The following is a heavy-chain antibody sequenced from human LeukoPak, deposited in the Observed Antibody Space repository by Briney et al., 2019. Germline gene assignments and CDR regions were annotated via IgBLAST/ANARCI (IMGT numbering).Heavy chain of an antibody. CDR1: GGSISSSDYY. D-gene: IGHD3-22*01. CDR3: ARPYYYDSRIDP. J-gene: IGHJ5*02. Sequence: SETLSLTCTVSGGSISSSDYYWSWIRQPPGKGLEWIAYMYYSGSTYYNPSLKSRVTMSADTSKNQLSLKLSSATAADTAVYYCARPYYYDSRIDPWGQGILVTVSS. V-gene: IGHV4-30-4*01. CDR2: MYYSGST.